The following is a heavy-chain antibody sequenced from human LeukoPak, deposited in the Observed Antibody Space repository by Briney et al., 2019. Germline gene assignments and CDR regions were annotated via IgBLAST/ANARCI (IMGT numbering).Heavy chain of an antibody. CDR3: AKDQGDFVVVVAAYYYYGMDV. J-gene: IGHJ6*04. V-gene: IGHV3-23*01. CDR2: ISGSGGST. Sequence: GGSLRLSCAASGFTFRSYAMSWVRQAPGQGLEWVSGISGSGGSTYHADSVKDRFTISRDNFKSTVYLQMNSLRDEDTAVYYCAKDQGDFVVVVAAYYYYGMDVWGKGTTVTVSS. CDR1: GFTFRSYA. D-gene: IGHD2-15*01.